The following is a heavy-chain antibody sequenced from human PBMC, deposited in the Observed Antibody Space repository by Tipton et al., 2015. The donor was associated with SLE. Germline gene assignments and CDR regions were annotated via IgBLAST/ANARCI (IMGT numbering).Heavy chain of an antibody. D-gene: IGHD4-11*01. J-gene: IGHJ2*01. V-gene: IGHV4-38-2*02. CDR2: VYNRMST. CDR1: GDSITSGYY. CDR3: VRDPLRDYIQRKDWYFDL. Sequence: TLSLTCAVSGDSITSGYYWGWIRQPPGKGREWIGSVYNRMSTYYNPSLKSRVTISIDTTKNQFSLKMTSVTAADTAIYYCVRDPLRDYIQRKDWYFDLWGRGTQVTVSS.